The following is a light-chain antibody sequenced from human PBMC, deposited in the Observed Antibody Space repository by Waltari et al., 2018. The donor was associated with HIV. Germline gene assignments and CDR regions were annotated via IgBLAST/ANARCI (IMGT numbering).Light chain of an antibody. CDR1: RRDVGGYNP. CDR3: CAYAGSTTYVI. CDR2: EVS. V-gene: IGLV2-23*02. J-gene: IGLJ2*01. Sequence: QSALTPPASVPGSPGQPLTIPFPATRRDVGGYNPATSYQQHPGKAPKLMIYEVSKRPSAVSNRFSGSKSGNTASLTIAGLQAEDEADYYCCAYAGSTTYVIFGGGTKLTVL.